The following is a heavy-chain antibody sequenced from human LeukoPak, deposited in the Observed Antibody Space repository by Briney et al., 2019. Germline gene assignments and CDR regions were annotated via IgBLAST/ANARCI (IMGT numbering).Heavy chain of an antibody. J-gene: IGHJ4*02. CDR2: IYPGDSNT. D-gene: IGHD3-16*01. Sequence: GESLKISCKGSVYRYGNLLIGWVRQMPGKGLEWMGIIYPGDSNTRYSPSFQGQVTISADRSISTAYLQWSSLKASDTAMYYCARGFVNSVLFGSYCGQATLVTVSS. CDR3: ARGFVNSVLFGSY. CDR1: VYRYGNLL. V-gene: IGHV5-51*01.